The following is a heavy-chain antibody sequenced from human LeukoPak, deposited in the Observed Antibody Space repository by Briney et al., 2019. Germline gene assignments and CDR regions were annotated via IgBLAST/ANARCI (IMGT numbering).Heavy chain of an antibody. V-gene: IGHV1-2*02. Sequence: ASVKVSCKASEYTFTGYYMHWVRQAPGQGLEWMGWINPNSGGTNYAQKFQGRVTMTRDTSTSTAYMELSRLRSDDTAVYYCARDGLYCGGDCYWSSGDAFDIWGQGTMVTVSS. CDR3: ARDGLYCGGDCYWSSGDAFDI. J-gene: IGHJ3*02. D-gene: IGHD2-21*02. CDR1: EYTFTGYY. CDR2: INPNSGGT.